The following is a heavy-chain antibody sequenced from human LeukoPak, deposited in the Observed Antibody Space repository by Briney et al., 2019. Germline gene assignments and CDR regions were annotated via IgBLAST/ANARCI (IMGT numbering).Heavy chain of an antibody. CDR3: ARDRPDRPYNWFDP. J-gene: IGHJ5*02. V-gene: IGHV3-48*01. Sequence: GGSLRLSCAASGFTFSSYSMNWVRQAPGKGLEWVSYISSSSSTIYYADSVKGRFTISRDNAKNSLYLQMNSLRAEDTAVYYCARDRPDRPYNWFDPWGQGTLVTVSS. D-gene: IGHD6-6*01. CDR2: ISSSSSTI. CDR1: GFTFSSYS.